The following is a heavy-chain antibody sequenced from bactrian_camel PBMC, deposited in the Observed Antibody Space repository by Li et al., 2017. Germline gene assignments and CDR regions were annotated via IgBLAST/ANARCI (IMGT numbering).Heavy chain of an antibody. CDR2: ITSDGSST. V-gene: IGHV3S40*01. CDR1: GFTFSRYS. J-gene: IGHJ4*01. Sequence: VQLVESGGGLVQPGGSLRLSCAASGFTFSRYSLSWVRQAAGKGLEWVSLITSDGSSTYYADSVKGRFTISRDNAKNTVYLQLNSLKSEDTALYYCARGLFAVEYNYWGQGTQVTVS. CDR3: ARGLFAVEYNY.